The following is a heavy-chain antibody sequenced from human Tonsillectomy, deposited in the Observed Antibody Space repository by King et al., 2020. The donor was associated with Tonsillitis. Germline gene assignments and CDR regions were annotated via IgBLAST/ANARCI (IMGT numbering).Heavy chain of an antibody. J-gene: IGHJ4*02. CDR3: ARVRRNLGELSLYFDY. CDR2: IYYSGST. Sequence: QLQESGPGLVKPSETLSLTCTVSGGSISSYYWSWIRQPPGKGLEWIGYIYYSGSTNYNPSLKSRVTILVDTSKNQFSLKLSSVTAADTAVYYCARVRRNLGELSLYFDYWGQGTLVTVSS. D-gene: IGHD3-16*02. CDR1: GGSISSYY. V-gene: IGHV4-59*01.